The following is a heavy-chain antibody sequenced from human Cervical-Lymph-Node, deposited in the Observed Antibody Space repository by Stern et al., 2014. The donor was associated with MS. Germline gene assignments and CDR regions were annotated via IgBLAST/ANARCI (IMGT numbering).Heavy chain of an antibody. Sequence: QVQLVQSGAEVKKPGASVKVSCKASGYTFASFDINWVRQAAGQGLEWMGWMNPSTGDTVYAQNFQGRVIMTRNTSTNTVSVEMSSLRYGDTAVYYCARALRWSNSWYFDFWGRGTLVTVSS. CDR3: ARALRWSNSWYFDF. D-gene: IGHD4-23*01. J-gene: IGHJ2*01. CDR1: GYTFASFD. V-gene: IGHV1-8*01. CDR2: MNPSTGDT.